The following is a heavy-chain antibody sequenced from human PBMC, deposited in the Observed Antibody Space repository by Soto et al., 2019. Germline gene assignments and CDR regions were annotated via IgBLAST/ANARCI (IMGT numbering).Heavy chain of an antibody. J-gene: IGHJ5*02. V-gene: IGHV4-4*02. Sequence: QVQLLESGPGLVKPSGTLSLTCAVSGGTISGTKWWNWVRQPPGKGLEWIGEIYHSGSTIYNPSLKSRVTMSVDKSKNEISLRLTSVTAADTAVYYCAESSSYNKWFDPWGQGTLVTVSS. CDR2: IYHSGST. CDR1: GGTISGTKW. CDR3: AESSSYNKWFDP. D-gene: IGHD2-2*01.